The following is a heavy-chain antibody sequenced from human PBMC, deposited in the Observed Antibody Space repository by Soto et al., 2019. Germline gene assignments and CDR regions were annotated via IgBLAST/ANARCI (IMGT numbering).Heavy chain of an antibody. J-gene: IGHJ4*02. V-gene: IGHV3-23*01. Sequence: GGSLRLSCAASGFTFSSYAMSWVRQAPGKGLEWVSAISGSGGSTYYADSVKGRFTISRDNSKNTLYLQMKSLRAEDTAVYYCAKMQVLMVYADFDYWGQGTLVTVSS. CDR3: AKMQVLMVYADFDY. CDR2: ISGSGGST. CDR1: GFTFSSYA. D-gene: IGHD2-8*01.